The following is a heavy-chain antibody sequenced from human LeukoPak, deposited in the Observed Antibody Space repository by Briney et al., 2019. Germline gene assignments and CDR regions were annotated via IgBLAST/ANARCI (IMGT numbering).Heavy chain of an antibody. J-gene: IGHJ4*02. Sequence: SGTLSLTCAVSGGSIIIDKWWTWVRQPPGRGLEWIGEVHHRKSTNYSPSLKSRVTISVDKSKNQFSLKLTSVTAADTAVYYCARLHGVQGAVDYWGQGTLVTVSS. V-gene: IGHV4-4*02. CDR1: GGSIIIDKW. CDR2: VHHRKST. CDR3: ARLHGVQGAVDY. D-gene: IGHD1-1*01.